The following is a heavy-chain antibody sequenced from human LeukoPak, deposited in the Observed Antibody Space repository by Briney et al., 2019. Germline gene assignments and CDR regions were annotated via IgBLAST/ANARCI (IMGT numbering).Heavy chain of an antibody. D-gene: IGHD2-15*01. V-gene: IGHV1-69*05. CDR1: GGTFSSYA. CDR3: ARELGYCSGGSCYGSGSDAFAI. J-gene: IGHJ3*02. CDR2: IIPIFGTA. Sequence: SVKVSCKASGGTFSSYAISWVRQAPGQGLEWMGRIIPIFGTANYAQKFQGRVTITTDESTSTAYMELSSLRSEDTAVYYCARELGYCSGGSCYGSGSDAFAIWGQGTMVTVSS.